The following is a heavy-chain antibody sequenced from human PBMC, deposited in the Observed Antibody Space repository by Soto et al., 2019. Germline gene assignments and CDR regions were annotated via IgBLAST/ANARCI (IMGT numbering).Heavy chain of an antibody. CDR1: GFTFSSYA. CDR3: ARWSYLDY. V-gene: IGHV3-23*01. Sequence: GGSLRLSCAASGFTFSSYAMSWVRQAPGKGLEWASTISGSDGKTFYADSVKGRFSISRDTSQSTLYLQMNSLRAGDTAMYYCARWSYLDYWGQGTRVTVSS. D-gene: IGHD3-3*01. J-gene: IGHJ4*02. CDR2: ISGSDGKT.